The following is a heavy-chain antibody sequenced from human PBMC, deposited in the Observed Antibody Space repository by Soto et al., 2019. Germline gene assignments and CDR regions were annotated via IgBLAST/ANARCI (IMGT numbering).Heavy chain of an antibody. CDR2: MNPNRGNT. D-gene: IGHD5-12*01. CDR3: VRGLYTGYEWGDH. Sequence: VQLVQSGAEVKKPGASVKVSCKASGYTFISYDINWVRQAPGQGLEWMGWMNPNRGNTDCAQKFQGRVTMTRNTSITTAYMELRSLTSEDTAVYFCVRGLYTGYEWGDHWGQGTLITVSS. J-gene: IGHJ4*02. V-gene: IGHV1-8*01. CDR1: GYTFISYD.